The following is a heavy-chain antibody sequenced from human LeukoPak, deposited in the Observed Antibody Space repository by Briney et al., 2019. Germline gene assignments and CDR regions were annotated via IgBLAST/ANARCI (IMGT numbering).Heavy chain of an antibody. V-gene: IGHV1-46*01. CDR2: INPSGGST. D-gene: IGHD1-1*01. Sequence: ASVKVSCKASGYTFTDYYMHWVRQAPGQGLEWMGIINPSGGSTSYAQKFQGRVTMTRDTSTSTVYMELSSLRSEDTAVYYCARRLYNWNDVQAFDIWGQGTMVTVSS. CDR1: GYTFTDYY. J-gene: IGHJ3*02. CDR3: ARRLYNWNDVQAFDI.